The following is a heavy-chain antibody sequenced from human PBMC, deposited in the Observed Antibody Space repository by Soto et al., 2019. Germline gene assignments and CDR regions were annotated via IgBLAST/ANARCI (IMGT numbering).Heavy chain of an antibody. CDR2: ISWNSDSI. CDR1: GFTFGDYA. CDR3: AKGQYPLGYLDY. D-gene: IGHD2-2*01. J-gene: IGHJ4*02. Sequence: PGGSLRLSCAASGFTFGDYAMHWVRHAPGKGLEWVSGISWNSDSIGYVDSVQGRFTISRDNAKNSLYLQLKSLRPEDTALYYCAKGQYPLGYLDYWGQGTLVTVSS. V-gene: IGHV3-9*01.